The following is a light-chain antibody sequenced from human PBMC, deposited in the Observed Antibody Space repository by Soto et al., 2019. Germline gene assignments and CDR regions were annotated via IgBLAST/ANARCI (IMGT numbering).Light chain of an antibody. J-gene: IGLJ1*01. CDR1: SSDVGGYNY. CDR2: EVS. CDR3: SSYTTTNTYV. V-gene: IGLV2-14*01. Sequence: QSVLTQPASVSGSPGQSITISCTGTSSDVGGYNYVSWYQQRPGKAPKLMIYEVSNRPSGVSNRFSGSKSGNTASLTISGLQAEDEADYYCSSYTTTNTYVFGTGTKLTVL.